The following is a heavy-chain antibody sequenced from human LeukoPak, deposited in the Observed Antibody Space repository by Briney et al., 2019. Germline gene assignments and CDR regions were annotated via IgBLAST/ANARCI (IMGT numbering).Heavy chain of an antibody. CDR2: IKQDGTGE. D-gene: IGHD3-3*01. V-gene: IGHV3-7*01. CDR1: GFTFSSYW. CDR3: ATTWRQPAN. Sequence: PGGSLRLSCTASGFTFSSYWMSWVRQAPGKGLECVANIKQDGTGEYYVDSVKGRFTISRDNAKNSLYLQMNSLRVEDTAVYYCATTWRQPANWGQGTLVTVSS. J-gene: IGHJ4*02.